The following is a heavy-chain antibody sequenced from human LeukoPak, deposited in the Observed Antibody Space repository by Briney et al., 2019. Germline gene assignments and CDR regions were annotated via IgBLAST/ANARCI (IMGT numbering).Heavy chain of an antibody. J-gene: IGHJ4*02. CDR1: GFTFSRYR. Sequence: GGSLRLSCAASGFTFSRYRMHWVRQAPGKGLMWVSHIHSDGSGTNYADSVKGRFTISRDNAKNSLYLQMNSLRAEDTAVYYCARDFYGGYDYDYWGQGTLVTVSS. D-gene: IGHD5-12*01. CDR3: ARDFYGGYDYDY. V-gene: IGHV3-74*01. CDR2: IHSDGSGT.